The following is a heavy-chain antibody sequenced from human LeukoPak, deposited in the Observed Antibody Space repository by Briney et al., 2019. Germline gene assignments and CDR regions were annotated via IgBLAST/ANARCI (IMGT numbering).Heavy chain of an antibody. Sequence: ASVKVSCKASGYTFTSYGISWVRQAPGQGLEWMGWISAYNGNTNYAQKLQGRVTMTTDTSTSTAYMELRSLRSDDTAVYYCARAPPRRSGWYAGAFDIWGQGTMVTVSS. J-gene: IGHJ3*02. CDR1: GYTFTSYG. V-gene: IGHV1-18*01. CDR3: ARAPPRRSGWYAGAFDI. CDR2: ISAYNGNT. D-gene: IGHD6-19*01.